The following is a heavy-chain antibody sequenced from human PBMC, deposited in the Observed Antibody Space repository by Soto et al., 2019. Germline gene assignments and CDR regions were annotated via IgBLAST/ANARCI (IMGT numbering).Heavy chain of an antibody. V-gene: IGHV3-48*02. CDR1: GFTFSSYT. Sequence: EVQLVESGGGLVQPGGSLRLSCAASGFTFSSYTMNWVRQAPGKGLEWVSYISSGSSTIYYADSVKGRFTISRDNAKNSLYLQMNSLRDEDTAVYYCARRAEGYYYYGLDVWGQGTTVTVSS. CDR2: ISSGSSTI. J-gene: IGHJ6*02. CDR3: ARRAEGYYYYGLDV.